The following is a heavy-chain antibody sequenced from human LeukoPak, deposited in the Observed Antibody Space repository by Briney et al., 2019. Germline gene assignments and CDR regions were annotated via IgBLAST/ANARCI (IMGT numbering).Heavy chain of an antibody. CDR1: GGSVTSTTYY. Sequence: SESLSLTCSVSGGSVTSTTYYWGWIRQPPGVGLEWIANVYYTGSTYSNPSLKSRVTMSVDTSKNQFSLTMTSVTAADTAVYYCARLRKGRYFDDIFDYWGQGTLATVSS. V-gene: IGHV4-39*01. CDR3: ARLRKGRYFDDIFDY. CDR2: VYYTGST. J-gene: IGHJ4*02. D-gene: IGHD3-9*01.